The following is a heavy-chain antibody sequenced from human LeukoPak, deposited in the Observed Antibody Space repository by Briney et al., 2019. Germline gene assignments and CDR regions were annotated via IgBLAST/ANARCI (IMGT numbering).Heavy chain of an antibody. D-gene: IGHD3-10*02. CDR3: AELGITMIGGV. V-gene: IGHV3-21*01. J-gene: IGHJ6*04. CDR1: GFTFNTYS. Sequence: GGSLRLSCEASGFTFNTYSMNWARQAPGKGLEWVSSIDSSGGYMFYADSVKGRFTVSRDNAKNSLYLQMNSLRAEDTAVYYCAELGITMIGGVWGKGTTVTISS. CDR2: IDSSGGYM.